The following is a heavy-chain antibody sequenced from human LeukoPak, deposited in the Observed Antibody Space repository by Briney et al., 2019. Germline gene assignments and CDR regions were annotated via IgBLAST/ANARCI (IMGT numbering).Heavy chain of an antibody. J-gene: IGHJ3*02. CDR1: GYTFTGYY. CDR2: INPNSGGT. V-gene: IGHV1-2*02. D-gene: IGHD3-10*01. Sequence: ASVKVSCKASGYTFTGYYMHWVRQAPGQGLEWMGWINPNSGGTNYAQKFQGRVTMTRDTSTSTAYMELSRLRSDDTAVYYCARDNRLWFGEFAFDIWGQGTMVTVSS. CDR3: ARDNRLWFGEFAFDI.